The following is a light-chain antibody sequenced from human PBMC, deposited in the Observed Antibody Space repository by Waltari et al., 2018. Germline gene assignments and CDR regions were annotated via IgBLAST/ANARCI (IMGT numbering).Light chain of an antibody. J-gene: IGLJ3*02. CDR3: ATWDDSLSGRV. Sequence: QSVLTQPPSASGTPGQTVSIACSGSTSHIGQNYVYWYQQFPGTAPRLLIYRNDRRPSGVPDRFSGSKSGTSASLAISGFRSEDEADYYCATWDDSLSGRVFGGGTELTVL. CDR1: TSHIGQNY. CDR2: RND. V-gene: IGLV1-47*01.